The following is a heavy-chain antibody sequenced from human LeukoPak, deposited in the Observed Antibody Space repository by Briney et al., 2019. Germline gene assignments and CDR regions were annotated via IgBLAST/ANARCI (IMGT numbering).Heavy chain of an antibody. D-gene: IGHD5-18*01. J-gene: IGHJ4*02. Sequence: GRSLRLSCAASGFTFSSYGMHWVRQAPGKGLEWVAVIWYDGSNKYYADSVKGRFTISSDNSKNTLYLQMNSLRAEDTAVYYCAKGGVDTAMVTFDYWGQGTLVTVSS. CDR1: GFTFSSYG. CDR2: IWYDGSNK. V-gene: IGHV3-33*06. CDR3: AKGGVDTAMVTFDY.